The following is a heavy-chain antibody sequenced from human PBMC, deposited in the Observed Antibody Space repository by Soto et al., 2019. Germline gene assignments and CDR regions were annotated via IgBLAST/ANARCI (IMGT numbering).Heavy chain of an antibody. CDR2: ISGYNGNS. D-gene: IGHD2-15*01. V-gene: IGHV1-18*01. J-gene: IGHJ4*02. CDR3: AREDIQDIVVVVVAPEGLGY. CDR1: GYTFTSYG. Sequence: QVQLVQSGAEVKKPGASVKVSCKASGYTFTSYGISWVRQAPGQGPEWMGRISGYNGNSNYAQNLQGRVTMTTDTATSTAYMELRSLRSDDTAVYYCAREDIQDIVVVVVAPEGLGYWGQGTLVTVSS.